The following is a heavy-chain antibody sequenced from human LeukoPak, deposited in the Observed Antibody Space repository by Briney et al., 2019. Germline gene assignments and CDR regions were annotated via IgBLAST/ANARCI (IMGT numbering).Heavy chain of an antibody. V-gene: IGHV3-64*01. Sequence: PGGSLRLSCAASGITFSTYAMYWVRQAPGKGLEYVSAIGSNGGSTYYASSVKGRFTISRDNSKNTVYLQMGSLRAEDMAVYYCARGGYSYGYYFDYWGQGTLVTVSS. CDR2: IGSNGGST. D-gene: IGHD5-18*01. J-gene: IGHJ4*02. CDR1: GITFSTYA. CDR3: ARGGYSYGYYFDY.